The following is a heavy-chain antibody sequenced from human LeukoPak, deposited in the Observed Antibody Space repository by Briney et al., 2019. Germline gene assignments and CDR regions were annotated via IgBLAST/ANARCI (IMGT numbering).Heavy chain of an antibody. CDR1: GYSFTTYW. CDR3: ARSDLDNSNDF. V-gene: IGHV5-51*01. Sequence: GESLKISCRGSGYSFTTYWIGWVRQMPGKGLEWMGIIYPGDSDTRYSPSFQGQVTISADRSINTAYLQWSSLKASDTAIYYCARSDLDNSNDFWGQGTLVTVSS. J-gene: IGHJ4*02. D-gene: IGHD4-11*01. CDR2: IYPGDSDT.